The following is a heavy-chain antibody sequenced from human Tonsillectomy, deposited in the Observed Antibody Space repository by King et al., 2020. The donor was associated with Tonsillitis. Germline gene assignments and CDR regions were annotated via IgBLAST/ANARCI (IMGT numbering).Heavy chain of an antibody. CDR1: GFTFSRYW. D-gene: IGHD3-10*01. J-gene: IGHJ4*02. V-gene: IGHV3-7*01. CDR3: ATEGGRSGSGY. CDR2: IKEDGSEK. Sequence: VQLVESGGGFVQPGGSLRLSCAVSGFTFSRYWSSLVRQATGKGLAWWANIKEDGSEKHYVDSGKGRFTISRDNAKNSLFLQRNSLRAEDTAVYYCATEGGRSGSGYWGQGTLVTVSS.